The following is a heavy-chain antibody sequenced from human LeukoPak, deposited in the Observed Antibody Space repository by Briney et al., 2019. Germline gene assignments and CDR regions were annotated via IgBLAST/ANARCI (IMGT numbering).Heavy chain of an antibody. J-gene: IGHJ3*02. D-gene: IGHD4-11*01. Sequence: GASVKVSCKASGYTFTSYGISWVRQAPGQGLEWMGGIIPIFGTANYAQKFQGRVTITADESTSTAYMELSSLRSEDTAVYYCARDFLDDYSNYGWDAFDIWGQGTMVTVSS. CDR3: ARDFLDDYSNYGWDAFDI. V-gene: IGHV1-69*13. CDR2: IIPIFGTA. CDR1: GYTFTSYG.